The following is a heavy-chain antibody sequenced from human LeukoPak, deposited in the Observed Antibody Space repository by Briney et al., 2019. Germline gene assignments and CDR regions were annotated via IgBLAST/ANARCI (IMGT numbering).Heavy chain of an antibody. Sequence: GSLRLSCAASGFTLSSYSMNWVRQPPGKGLEWIGEINHSGSTNYNPSLKSRVTISVDTSKNQFSLKLSSVTAADTAVYYCARGHIASSGNDAFDTWGQGTMVTVSS. D-gene: IGHD3-22*01. J-gene: IGHJ3*02. V-gene: IGHV4-34*01. CDR2: INHSGST. CDR3: ARGHIASSGNDAFDT. CDR1: GFTLSSYS.